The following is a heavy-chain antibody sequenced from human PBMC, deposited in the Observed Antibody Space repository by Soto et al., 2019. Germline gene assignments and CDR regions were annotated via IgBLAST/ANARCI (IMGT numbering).Heavy chain of an antibody. D-gene: IGHD6-6*01. CDR2: ISQSGNT. CDR3: ARAPKVSGSSQTRPDF. CDR1: IGSFSGYY. J-gene: IGHJ4*02. Sequence: PSETLSLTCSVYIGSFSGYYWSWIRQPPGKGLEWIGEISQSGNTNYSPSLKSRVSISIDTSKKQFSLNLASVSAADTAVYYCARAPKVSGSSQTRPDFWGQGTLVTAPQ. V-gene: IGHV4-34*01.